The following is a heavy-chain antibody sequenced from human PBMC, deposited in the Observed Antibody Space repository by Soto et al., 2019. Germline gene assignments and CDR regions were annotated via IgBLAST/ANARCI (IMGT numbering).Heavy chain of an antibody. CDR1: GYTFTSYD. CDR2: MNPNSGNT. CDR3: AREKSSGYYYDY. Sequence: QVQLVQSGAEVKKPGASVKVSCKASGYTFTSYDINWVRQATGQGLEWMGWMNPNSGNTAYAQKFQGRVTMTRNTSISTAYMELSSLRSEDAAVYYCAREKSSGYYYDYWGQGTLVTVSS. D-gene: IGHD3-22*01. V-gene: IGHV1-8*01. J-gene: IGHJ4*02.